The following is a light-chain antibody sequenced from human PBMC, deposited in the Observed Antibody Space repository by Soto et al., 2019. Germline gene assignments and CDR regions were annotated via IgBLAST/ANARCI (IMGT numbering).Light chain of an antibody. CDR3: AAWDDSLNGVV. Sequence: QLVLTQPPSASGTPGQRVTISCSGSSSNIGSNTVNWYQQLPGTAPKLLIYSNNQRPSGVPDRFSGSNSGTSASLAISGLQSEDEADYYCAAWDDSLNGVVFGGGTQLTVL. CDR2: SNN. V-gene: IGLV1-44*01. J-gene: IGLJ2*01. CDR1: SSNIGSNT.